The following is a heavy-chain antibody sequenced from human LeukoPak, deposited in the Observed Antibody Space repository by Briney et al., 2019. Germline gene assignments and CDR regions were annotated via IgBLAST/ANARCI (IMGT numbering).Heavy chain of an antibody. J-gene: IGHJ4*02. CDR2: VSYSGDT. D-gene: IGHD1-26*01. Sequence: PSETLSLTCTVSAGSISGHFWSWIRQPPGKGLEWIGFVSYSGDTNYSPSFNGRVTISLDTSKSQFSLNLNSVTAADTAVYFCARGGASSRYFGYWGQGTLVTVSS. V-gene: IGHV4-59*11. CDR3: ARGGASSRYFGY. CDR1: AGSISGHF.